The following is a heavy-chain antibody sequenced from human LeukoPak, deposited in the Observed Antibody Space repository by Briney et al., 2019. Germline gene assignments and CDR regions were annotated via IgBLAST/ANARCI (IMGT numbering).Heavy chain of an antibody. Sequence: SETLSLTCAVYGGSFSGYYWSWIRQPPGKGLEWIGEINHSGSTNYNPSLKSRVTISVDTSKNQFSLKLSSVTAADTAVYYCARVCRGYDFWSGYQHYYYYYGMDVWGQGTTVTVSS. V-gene: IGHV4-34*01. D-gene: IGHD3-3*01. J-gene: IGHJ6*02. CDR1: GGSFSGYY. CDR3: ARVCRGYDFWSGYQHYYYYYGMDV. CDR2: INHSGST.